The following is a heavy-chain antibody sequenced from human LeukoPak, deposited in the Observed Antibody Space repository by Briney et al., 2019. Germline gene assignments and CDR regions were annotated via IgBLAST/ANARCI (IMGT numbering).Heavy chain of an antibody. CDR1: GFTFSSYA. V-gene: IGHV3-48*04. CDR3: ARDKWNKWNNYDSSGFDY. D-gene: IGHD3-22*01. Sequence: GGSLRLSCAASGFTFSSYAMSWVRQAPGKGLQWVSYISSSSSTIYYADSVKGRFTISRDNAKNTLYLQMNSLRAEDTAVYYCARDKWNKWNNYDSSGFDYWGQGTLVTVSS. J-gene: IGHJ4*02. CDR2: ISSSSSTI.